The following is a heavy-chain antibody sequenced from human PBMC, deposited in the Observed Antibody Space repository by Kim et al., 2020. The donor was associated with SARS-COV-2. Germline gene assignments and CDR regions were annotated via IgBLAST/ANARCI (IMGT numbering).Heavy chain of an antibody. CDR3: TAYYDYYYYMDV. CDR2: T. J-gene: IGHJ6*03. V-gene: IGHV3-73*01. Sequence: TAYAAAVKGRLTISRDDSKTTAYLQMNSLKTEDTAVYYCTAYYDYYYYMDVWGKGTTVTVSS.